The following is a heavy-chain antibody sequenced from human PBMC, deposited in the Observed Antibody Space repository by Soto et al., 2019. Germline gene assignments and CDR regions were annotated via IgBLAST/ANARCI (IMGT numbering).Heavy chain of an antibody. CDR3: AREKSSGYYYDY. J-gene: IGHJ4*02. CDR2: MNPNSANT. CDR1: GYTFTSYD. V-gene: IGHV1-8*01. Sequence: QVQLVQSGAEGKKPGASVKVSCKASGYTFTSYDINWVRQATGQGLEWMGWMNPNSANTAYAQKFQGRVTMTRNTSISTAYMELSSLRSEDTAVYYCAREKSSGYYYDYWGQGTLVTVSS. D-gene: IGHD3-22*01.